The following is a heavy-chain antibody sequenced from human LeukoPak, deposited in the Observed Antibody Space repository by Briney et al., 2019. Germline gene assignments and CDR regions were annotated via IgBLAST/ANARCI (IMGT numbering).Heavy chain of an antibody. CDR2: MNPNSGNT. V-gene: IGHV1-8*01. Sequence: GASVKVSCKASGYTFTSYDINWVRQATGQGLEWMGWMNPNSGNTGYAQKFQGRVTMTRNTSISTAYMELSSLRSEDTAVYYCARVPLFDYDSTSEYLDYWGQGTLVTVSS. CDR3: ARVPLFDYDSTSEYLDY. CDR1: GYTFTSYD. J-gene: IGHJ4*02. D-gene: IGHD3-22*01.